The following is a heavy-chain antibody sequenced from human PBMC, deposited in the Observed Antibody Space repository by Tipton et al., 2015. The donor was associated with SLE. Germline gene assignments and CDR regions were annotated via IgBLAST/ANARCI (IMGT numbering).Heavy chain of an antibody. Sequence: LRLSCTVSGGSISSYYWSWIRQPPGKGLEWIGYIYYSGSTYYNPSLKSRVTISVDTSKNQFSLKLSSVTAADTAVYYCARDVSGSYGIWGQGTMVTVSS. V-gene: IGHV4-59*12. CDR2: IYYSGST. CDR1: GGSISSYY. CDR3: ARDVSGSYGI. J-gene: IGHJ3*02. D-gene: IGHD1-26*01.